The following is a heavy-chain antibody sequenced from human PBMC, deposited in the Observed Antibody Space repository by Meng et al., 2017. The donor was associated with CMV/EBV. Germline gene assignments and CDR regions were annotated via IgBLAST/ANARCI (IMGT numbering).Heavy chain of an antibody. CDR1: GFTFTTYG. CDR3: AKVSSGSNYGMDV. J-gene: IGHJ6*02. CDR2: IRYDGSNK. D-gene: IGHD1-26*01. V-gene: IGHV3-30*02. Sequence: GGSLRLSCAASGFTFTTYGMNWVRQAPGKGLEWVAFIRYDGSNKYYADSVKGRITISRDNSKNTLYLQMNSLRAEDTGVYYCAKVSSGSNYGMDVWGQGTTVTVSS.